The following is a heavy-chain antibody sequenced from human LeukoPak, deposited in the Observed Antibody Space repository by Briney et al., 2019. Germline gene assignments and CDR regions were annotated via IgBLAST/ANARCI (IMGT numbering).Heavy chain of an antibody. CDR1: GGSISSYY. CDR2: IYYSGST. Sequence: SATLSLTCTVSGGSISSYYCSWIRQPPGKGLECIGYIYYSGSTNYNPSLKSRVTISVDTSKNQFSLKLSSVTAADTAVYYCARDTRQWVNNWFDPWGQGTLVTVSS. D-gene: IGHD6-19*01. J-gene: IGHJ5*02. CDR3: ARDTRQWVNNWFDP. V-gene: IGHV4-59*01.